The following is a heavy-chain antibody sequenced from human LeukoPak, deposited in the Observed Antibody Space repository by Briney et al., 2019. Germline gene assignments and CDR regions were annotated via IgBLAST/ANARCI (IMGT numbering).Heavy chain of an antibody. Sequence: AGSLRLSCAASGFTFSSYSMNWVRQAPGKGLEWVSPISSSSSYIYYADSVKGRFTISRDNAKNSLYLQMNSLRAEDTAVYYCARDPFGREVDYYYMDVWGKGTTVTVSS. J-gene: IGHJ6*03. CDR2: ISSSSSYI. CDR3: ARDPFGREVDYYYMDV. CDR1: GFTFSSYS. D-gene: IGHD3-16*01. V-gene: IGHV3-21*01.